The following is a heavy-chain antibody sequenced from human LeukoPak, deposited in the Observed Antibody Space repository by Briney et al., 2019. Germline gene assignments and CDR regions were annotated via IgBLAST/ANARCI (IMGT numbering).Heavy chain of an antibody. CDR3: DTHVQLVWSFDF. Sequence: PWETLSLICNVSGRSISSSSYFWGWIRQPPGTGLEWIGRIYYGWNTNYNASLKSRVTLSVDTSQSQFSLEQTSVSAAAPAVCYCDTHVQLVWSFDFWGQGTLVTVSS. D-gene: IGHD3-9*01. CDR1: GRSISSSSYF. V-gene: IGHV4-39*01. CDR2: IYYGWNT. J-gene: IGHJ4*02.